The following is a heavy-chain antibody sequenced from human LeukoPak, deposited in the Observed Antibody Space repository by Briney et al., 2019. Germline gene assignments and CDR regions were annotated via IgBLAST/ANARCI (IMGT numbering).Heavy chain of an antibody. D-gene: IGHD1-26*01. J-gene: IGHJ4*02. CDR3: ARERGRGRDSPWFDY. V-gene: IGHV3-53*01. Sequence: GGSLRLSCAASGFIVSGDFMSWVRQAPGKGLEWVSVIYSDGSTYYADSVKGRFTISRDNSKNTLDLQMSGLGAEDTAVYYCARERGRGRDSPWFDYWGQGTLVTVSS. CDR2: IYSDGST. CDR1: GFIVSGDF.